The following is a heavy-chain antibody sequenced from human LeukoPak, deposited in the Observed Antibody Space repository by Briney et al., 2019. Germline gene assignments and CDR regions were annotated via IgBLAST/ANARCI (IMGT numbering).Heavy chain of an antibody. J-gene: IGHJ5*02. V-gene: IGHV3-21*01. CDR2: ISSSSSYI. CDR1: GFTFSSYS. CDR3: ARSNYGSEGNWFDP. Sequence: GGSLRLSCAASGFTFSSYSMNSVRQAPGKGLEWVSSISSSSSYIYYADSVKGRFTISRDNAKNSLYLQMNSLRAEDTAVYYCARSNYGSEGNWFDPWGQGTLVTVSS. D-gene: IGHD3-10*01.